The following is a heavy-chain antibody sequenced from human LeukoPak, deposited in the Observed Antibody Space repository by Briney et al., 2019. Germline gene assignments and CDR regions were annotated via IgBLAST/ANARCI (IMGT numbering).Heavy chain of an antibody. CDR1: GGSISSYY. D-gene: IGHD3-22*01. V-gene: IGHV4-59*01. CDR2: IYYSEST. J-gene: IGHJ4*02. Sequence: SETLSLTCTVSGGSISSYYWSWIRQPPGKGLEWIGYIYYSESTNYNPSLKSRVTMSFDTSKDQFSLNLSSVTAADTAVYYCARVPLSYYYDSSGYSKPYYFDYWGQGTLVTVSS. CDR3: ARVPLSYYYDSSGYSKPYYFDY.